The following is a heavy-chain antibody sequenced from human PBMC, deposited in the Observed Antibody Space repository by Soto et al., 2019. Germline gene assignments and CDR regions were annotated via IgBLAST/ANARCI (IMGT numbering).Heavy chain of an antibody. CDR2: IIPILGIA. J-gene: IGHJ4*02. CDR1: GGTFSSYT. D-gene: IGHD4-17*01. Sequence: QVQLVQSGAEVKKPGSSVKVSCKASGGTFSSYTISWVRQAPGQGLEWMGRIIPILGIANYAQKFQGRVMITADKSTSTAYMELSSLRSEDTAVYYCARDYGDYAGDYWGQGTLVTVSS. CDR3: ARDYGDYAGDY. V-gene: IGHV1-69*08.